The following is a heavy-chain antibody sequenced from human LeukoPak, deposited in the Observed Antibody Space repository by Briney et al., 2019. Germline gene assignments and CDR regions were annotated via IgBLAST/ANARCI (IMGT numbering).Heavy chain of an antibody. V-gene: IGHV6-1*01. Sequence: SQTLSLTCAISGDSVSSNSAAWNWIRQSPSRGLEWLGSTYHRSKWYNDYALSVIGRISVNPDTPKNHFSLQLNSVTPEDTAVYYCARGVSYSFDYWGQGTLVTVSS. J-gene: IGHJ4*02. CDR3: ARGVSYSFDY. CDR1: GDSVSSNSAA. CDR2: TYHRSKWYN. D-gene: IGHD1-26*01.